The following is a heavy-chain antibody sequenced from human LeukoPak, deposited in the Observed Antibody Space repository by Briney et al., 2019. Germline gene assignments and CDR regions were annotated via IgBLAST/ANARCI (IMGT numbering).Heavy chain of an antibody. J-gene: IGHJ4*02. CDR3: AKVLGYYSDPFDY. CDR2: YSGSGGRT. V-gene: IGHV3-23*01. CDR1: VFTLSSYP. Sequence: GGSLRLSCGASVFTLSSYPVSWVRQARGKGLVYVLPYSGSGGRTYCADSVKGRCTITRDNAKNTLYLQMNRRGAEDTAVYYCAKVLGYYSDPFDYWGQGTLVTVSS. D-gene: IGHD3-3*01.